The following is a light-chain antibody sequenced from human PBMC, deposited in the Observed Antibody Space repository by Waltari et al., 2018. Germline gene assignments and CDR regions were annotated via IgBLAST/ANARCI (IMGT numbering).Light chain of an antibody. CDR1: SLRSHY. CDR2: GKS. V-gene: IGLV3-19*01. CDR3: NSRDSSDDYQL. Sequence: SSELTQDPAVSVALGQTVRITCQGDSLRSHYALWYQQKPGQAPRLLISGKSNRRPSGDTDRFSGSSSGNTASLTITGAQAEDEADYYCNSRDSSDDYQLFGGGTKVSVL. J-gene: IGLJ2*01.